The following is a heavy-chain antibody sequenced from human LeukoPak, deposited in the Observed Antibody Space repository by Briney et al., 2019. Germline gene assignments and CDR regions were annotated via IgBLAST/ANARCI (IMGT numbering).Heavy chain of an antibody. J-gene: IGHJ4*02. CDR2: IYYSGST. CDR1: GGSISSYY. D-gene: IGHD5-18*01. Sequence: SETLSLTCTVSGGSISSYYWSWIRQPPGKGLEWIGNIYYSGSTNYNPSLKSRVTVSVDTSKNQFSLKLSSVTAADTAVYYCARGVIQLSYYFGYWGQGTLVTVSS. V-gene: IGHV4-59*01. CDR3: ARGVIQLSYYFGY.